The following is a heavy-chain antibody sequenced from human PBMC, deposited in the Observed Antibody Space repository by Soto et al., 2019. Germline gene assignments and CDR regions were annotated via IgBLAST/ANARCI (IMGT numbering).Heavy chain of an antibody. CDR3: ARDFDRTPGIY. Sequence: EVQLVQSGGGVVQPGESLRLSCAASGFSFSSYWMSWVRQAPGKGLEWLASIKQDGSEEYSADSVKGRFTISRDSAKTSLYLQTNSLGAEDTAVYYCARDFDRTPGIYWGQRTLVTVSS. CDR2: IKQDGSEE. D-gene: IGHD3-9*01. V-gene: IGHV3-7*04. J-gene: IGHJ4*02. CDR1: GFSFSSYW.